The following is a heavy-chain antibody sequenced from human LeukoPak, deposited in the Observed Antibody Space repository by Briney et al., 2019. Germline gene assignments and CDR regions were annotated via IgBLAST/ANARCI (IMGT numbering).Heavy chain of an antibody. V-gene: IGHV3-30-3*01. CDR1: GFTFSSYA. J-gene: IGHJ2*01. CDR3: AYDGSA. Sequence: GGSLRLSCAASGFTFSSYAMHWVRQAPGKGLEWVAVISYDGSNKYYADSVKGRFTISRDDSENTLYLQMNSLRPEDTAVYYCAYDGSAWGRGTLVTVSS. D-gene: IGHD1-26*01. CDR2: ISYDGSNK.